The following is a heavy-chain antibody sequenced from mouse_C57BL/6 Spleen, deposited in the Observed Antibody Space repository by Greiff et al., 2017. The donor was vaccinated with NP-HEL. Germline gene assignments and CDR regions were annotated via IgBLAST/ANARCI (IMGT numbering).Heavy chain of an antibody. J-gene: IGHJ3*01. D-gene: IGHD2-2*01. Sequence: EVNLVESGGGLVKPGGSLKLSCAASGFTFSSYAMSWVRQTPEKRLEWVATISDGGSYTYYPDNVKGRFTISRDNAKNNLYLQMSHLKSEDTAMYSWAREGGYDEGAWFAYWGQGTLVTVSA. CDR1: GFTFSSYA. V-gene: IGHV5-4*01. CDR2: ISDGGSYT. CDR3: AREGGYDEGAWFAY.